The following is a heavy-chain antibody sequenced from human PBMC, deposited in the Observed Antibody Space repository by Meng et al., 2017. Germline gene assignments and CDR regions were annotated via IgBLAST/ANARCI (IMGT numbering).Heavy chain of an antibody. D-gene: IGHD3-22*01. CDR2: ISYDGSNK. J-gene: IGHJ4*02. V-gene: IGHV3-30*01. CDR3: ARDLTSYYDSSGYSDY. CDR1: GFTFSSYA. Sequence: GESLKISCAASGFTFSSYAMHWVRQAPGKGLEWVAVISYDGSNKYYADSVKGRFTISRDNSKNTLYLQMNSLRAEDTAVYYCARDLTSYYDSSGYSDYWGQGTLVIVSS.